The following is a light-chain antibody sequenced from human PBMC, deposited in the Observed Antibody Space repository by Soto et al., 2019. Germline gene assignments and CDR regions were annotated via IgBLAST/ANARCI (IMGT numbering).Light chain of an antibody. CDR3: QQYGSSGT. CDR1: QSVSNNY. V-gene: IGKV3-20*01. J-gene: IGKJ1*01. CDR2: GAS. Sequence: VLTHSPCTLSLSPWQRATPSCRASQSVSNNYLAWYQQKPGQAPRLLIYGASNRATGIPDRFSGSGSGTDFTLTISRLEPEDFAVYYCQQYGSSGTFGQGTKVDIK.